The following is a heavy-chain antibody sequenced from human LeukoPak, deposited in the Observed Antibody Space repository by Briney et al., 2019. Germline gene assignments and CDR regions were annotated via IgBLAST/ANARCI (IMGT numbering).Heavy chain of an antibody. CDR3: AKPLYGSGSYSFYMDV. Sequence: PGGSLRLSCAASGFTFSSYAMSWVRQAPGKGLEWGSAISGSGGSTYYADSVKGRFTISRDNSKNTLYLQMNSLRAEDTAVYYCAKPLYGSGSYSFYMDVWGKGTTVTVSS. J-gene: IGHJ6*03. V-gene: IGHV3-23*01. CDR2: ISGSGGST. D-gene: IGHD3-10*01. CDR1: GFTFSSYA.